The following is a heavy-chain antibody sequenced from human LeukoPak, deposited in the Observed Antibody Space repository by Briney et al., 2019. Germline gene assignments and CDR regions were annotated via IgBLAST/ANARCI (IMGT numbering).Heavy chain of an antibody. V-gene: IGHV4-4*07. CDR3: ARVSYGSGSYKIDP. Sequence: PSETLSLTCTVSGGSTSSYYWSWIRRPAGKGLEWIGRIYTSGSTNYNPSLKSRVTMPVDTSKNQFSLKLSSVTAADTAVYYCARVSYGSGSYKIDPWGQGTLVTVSS. CDR2: IYTSGST. J-gene: IGHJ5*02. D-gene: IGHD3-10*01. CDR1: GGSTSSYY.